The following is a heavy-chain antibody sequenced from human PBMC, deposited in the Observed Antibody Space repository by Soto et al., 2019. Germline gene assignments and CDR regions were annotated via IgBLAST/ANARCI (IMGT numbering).Heavy chain of an antibody. Sequence: QVQLVQSGAEVKKPGSSVKVSCKASGGTFSSYAISWVRQAPGQGLEWMGGIIPIFGTANYAQKFQGRVTITAAASTSTAYMELSSLSSADTAVYYCARNYGSGRYYYYGMDVWGQGTTVTFSS. CDR3: ARNYGSGRYYYYGMDV. J-gene: IGHJ6*02. D-gene: IGHD3-10*01. CDR2: IIPIFGTA. V-gene: IGHV1-69*12. CDR1: GGTFSSYA.